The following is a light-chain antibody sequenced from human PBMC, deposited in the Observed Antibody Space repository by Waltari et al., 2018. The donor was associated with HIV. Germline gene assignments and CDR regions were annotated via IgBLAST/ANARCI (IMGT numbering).Light chain of an antibody. J-gene: IGLJ2*01. V-gene: IGLV4-69*01. CDR1: SGHTNYA. Sequence: QVVLTQSPSASASLGASVKLTCTLSSGHTNYAIAWHQQKPGKGPRYLMKVTSGGSHIKGDGIPDRFSGSSSGAERSLTISSLQSDDEADYYCHTWGPGIQVFGGGTKLTVL. CDR2: VTSGGSH. CDR3: HTWGPGIQV.